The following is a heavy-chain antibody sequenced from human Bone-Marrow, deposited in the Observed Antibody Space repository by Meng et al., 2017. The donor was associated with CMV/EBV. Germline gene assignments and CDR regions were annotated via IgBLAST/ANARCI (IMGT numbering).Heavy chain of an antibody. CDR2: IRYDGSNK. D-gene: IGHD1-26*01. V-gene: IGHV3-30*02. Sequence: GESLKISCAASGFTFDDYAMHWVRQAPGKGLEWVAFIRYDGSNKYYVDSVEGRFTISRDNSKNTMYLQMNSLRAEDTAVYNCAKDEWEWEPLKGPPFDYWGQGTVVTVSS. CDR3: AKDEWEWEPLKGPPFDY. J-gene: IGHJ4*02. CDR1: GFTFDDYA.